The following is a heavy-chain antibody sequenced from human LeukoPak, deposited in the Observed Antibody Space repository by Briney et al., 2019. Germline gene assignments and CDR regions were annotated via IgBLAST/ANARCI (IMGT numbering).Heavy chain of an antibody. CDR3: AGAHCSGGACPNWFDP. J-gene: IGHJ5*02. CDR1: GYTFTSYY. V-gene: IGHV1-46*01. D-gene: IGHD2-15*01. CDR2: INPSGGTT. Sequence: ASVKVSCKASGYTFTSYYMHWVRQAPGQGLEWMGIINPSGGTTGYAQKFQGRVTMTRDTSTSTVYMELSSLRSDDTAVYYCAGAHCSGGACPNWFDPWGQETLVTVSS.